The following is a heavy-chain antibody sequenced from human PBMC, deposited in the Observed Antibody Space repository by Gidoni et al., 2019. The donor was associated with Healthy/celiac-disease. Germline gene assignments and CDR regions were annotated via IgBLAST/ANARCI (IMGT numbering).Heavy chain of an antibody. J-gene: IGHJ3*02. D-gene: IGHD3-9*01. Sequence: QITLKESGPTLVKPTQTLTLTCTFPGFSLSTSGVGVGWIRQPPGKALEWLALIYWDDDKRYSPSLKSRLTITKDTSKNQVVLTMTNMDPVDTATYYCAHSQEYYDILTGYLKSDAFDIWGQGTMVTVSS. CDR3: AHSQEYYDILTGYLKSDAFDI. CDR1: GFSLSTSGVG. V-gene: IGHV2-5*02. CDR2: IYWDDDK.